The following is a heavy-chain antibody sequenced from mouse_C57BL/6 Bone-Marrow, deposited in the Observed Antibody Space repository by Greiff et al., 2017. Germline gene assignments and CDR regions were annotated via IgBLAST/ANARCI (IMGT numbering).Heavy chain of an antibody. Sequence: QVQLQQPGAELVKPGASVKLSCKASGYTFTSYWMHWVKQRPGQGLEWIGMIHPNSGSTNYNEKFKSKATLTVDKSSSTAYMQLSSLTSEDSAVYYCARYCGSILYFDYWGQGTTLTVSS. CDR3: ARYCGSILYFDY. D-gene: IGHD1-1*01. J-gene: IGHJ2*01. CDR1: GYTFTSYW. CDR2: IHPNSGST. V-gene: IGHV1-64*01.